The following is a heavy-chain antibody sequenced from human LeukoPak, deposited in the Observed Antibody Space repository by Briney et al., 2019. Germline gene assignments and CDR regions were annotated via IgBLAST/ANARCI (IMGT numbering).Heavy chain of an antibody. CDR3: ARLGLVVVAAQDAFDI. CDR1: GGSISSSSYY. V-gene: IGHV4-39*07. J-gene: IGHJ3*02. D-gene: IGHD2-15*01. Sequence: PSETLSLTCTVSGGSISSSSYYWGWIRQPPGKGLEWIGSIYYSGSTYYSPSLKSRVTISVDTSKNQFSLKLSSVTAADTAVYYCARLGLVVVAAQDAFDIWGQGTMVTVSS. CDR2: IYYSGST.